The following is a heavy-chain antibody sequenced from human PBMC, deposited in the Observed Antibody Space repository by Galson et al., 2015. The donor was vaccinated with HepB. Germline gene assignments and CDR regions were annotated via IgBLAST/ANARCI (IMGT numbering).Heavy chain of an antibody. V-gene: IGHV4-39*01. CDR2: FYYTGNT. Sequence: ETLSLTCSVSGDSISSRNYYWGWIRQSPGKGLEWIGSFYYTGNTYYIPSLKCRVTISADTSKNQVSLTLASVTAADTALYYCARHNGDNFHYAMDVWGQGTTVTVSS. CDR3: ARHNGDNFHYAMDV. D-gene: IGHD4/OR15-4a*01. CDR1: GDSISSRNYY. J-gene: IGHJ6*02.